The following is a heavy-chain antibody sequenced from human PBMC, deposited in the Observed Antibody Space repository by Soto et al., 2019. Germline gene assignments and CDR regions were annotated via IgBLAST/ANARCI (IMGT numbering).Heavy chain of an antibody. D-gene: IGHD3-22*01. V-gene: IGHV4-39*01. CDR1: GDSISNSRFY. Sequence: PSETLSLTCSASGDSISNSRFYWAWIRQPPGEGLEWIGSIYHTGNAYYNPSLKSRVTISVDTSKNQFSLKLTSVTAADAALYYCARDFFDSSDYTTHWFDPWGQGTLVTVSS. CDR2: IYHTGNA. CDR3: ARDFFDSSDYTTHWFDP. J-gene: IGHJ5*02.